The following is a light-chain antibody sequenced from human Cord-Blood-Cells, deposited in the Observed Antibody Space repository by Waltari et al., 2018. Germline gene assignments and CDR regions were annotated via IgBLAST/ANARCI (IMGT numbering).Light chain of an antibody. V-gene: IGKV1-39*01. Sequence: DIQMTQSTYSLSASVGDRGTITFRASQSISSYLNWYQQKPGKAPKLLIYGASSLQSGVPSRFSGSGSGTDFTLTISSLQPEDFATYYCQQSYSTPRTFGQGSKVEIK. CDR2: GAS. CDR1: QSISSY. CDR3: QQSYSTPRT. J-gene: IGKJ1*01.